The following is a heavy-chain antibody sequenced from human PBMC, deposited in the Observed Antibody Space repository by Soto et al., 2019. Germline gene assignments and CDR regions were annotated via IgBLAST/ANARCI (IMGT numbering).Heavy chain of an antibody. D-gene: IGHD5-12*01. CDR3: AREDGYRGGDAFDI. CDR1: GFTVSSNY. J-gene: IGHJ3*02. V-gene: IGHV3-66*01. CDR2: IYSGGST. Sequence: EVQLVESGGGLVQPGGSLRLSCAASGFTVSSNYMSWVGQAPGKGLEWVSVIYSGGSTYYADSVKGRFTISRDNSKNTLYLQMNSLRAEDTAVYYCAREDGYRGGDAFDIWGQGTMVTVSS.